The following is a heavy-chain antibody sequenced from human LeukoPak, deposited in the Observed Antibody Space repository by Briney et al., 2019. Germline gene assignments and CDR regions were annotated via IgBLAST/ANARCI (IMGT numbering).Heavy chain of an antibody. CDR1: GFTFSSYA. CDR3: ASGLNKAAGEEVRDY. J-gene: IGHJ4*02. CDR2: IYSGGST. Sequence: GGSLRLSCAASGFTFSSYAMSWVRQAPGKGLEWVSVIYSGGSTYYADSVKGRFTISRDNSKNTLYLQMNSLRAEDTAVYYCASGLNKAAGEEVRDYWGQGTLVTVSS. D-gene: IGHD6-13*01. V-gene: IGHV3-53*01.